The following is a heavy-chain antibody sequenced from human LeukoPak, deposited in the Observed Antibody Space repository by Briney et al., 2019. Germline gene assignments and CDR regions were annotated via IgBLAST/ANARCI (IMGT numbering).Heavy chain of an antibody. V-gene: IGHV3-23*05. CDR3: ASQLGTIWDY. CDR1: GFTFSSYA. Sequence: GGSLRLSCAASGFTFSSYALNWVRQAPGKGLEWVSTIDGSGKITKYADSVKGRFTISRDNSKNTLFLQMNSLRAEDTAVYYCASQLGTIWDYWGQGTLVTVSS. CDR2: IDGSGKIT. D-gene: IGHD3-3*01. J-gene: IGHJ4*02.